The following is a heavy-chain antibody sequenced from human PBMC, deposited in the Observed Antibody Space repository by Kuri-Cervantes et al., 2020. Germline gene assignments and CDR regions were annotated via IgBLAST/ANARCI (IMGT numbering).Heavy chain of an antibody. CDR3: ARDAGRFRYHLDY. CDR2: INPSNGDT. D-gene: IGHD2-2*01. V-gene: IGHV1-3*01. J-gene: IGHJ4*02. Sequence: ASVKVSCKASGYTFTNYLMHWVRQAPGQRLEWMGWINPSNGDTFYSQKFQGRVTITRDTSASTAYMELSSLRSEDTAVYYCARDAGRFRYHLDYWGQGTLVTVSS. CDR1: GYTFTNYL.